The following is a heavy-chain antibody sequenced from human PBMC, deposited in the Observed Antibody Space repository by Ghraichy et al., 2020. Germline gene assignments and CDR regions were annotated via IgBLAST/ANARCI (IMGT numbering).Heavy chain of an antibody. V-gene: IGHV3-11*04. D-gene: IGHD2-15*01. J-gene: IGHJ3*02. CDR3: ARDMADSLALVDAFDI. Sequence: GGSLRLSCQASAFTFSDYYMSWIRQAPGEGLEWVAYISGGGDTVYHADSVKGRFTVSRDNARNSLYLEMNSLTTDDTAVYYCARDMADSLALVDAFDIWGPGTLVTVSS. CDR1: AFTFSDYY. CDR2: ISGGGDTV.